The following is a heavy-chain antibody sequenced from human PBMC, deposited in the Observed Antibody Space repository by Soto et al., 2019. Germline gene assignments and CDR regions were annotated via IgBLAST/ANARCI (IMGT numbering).Heavy chain of an antibody. V-gene: IGHV1-69*01. D-gene: IGHD6-13*01. CDR1: GGTFSSYA. CDR2: IIPIFGTA. J-gene: IGHJ5*02. Sequence: QVQLVQSGAEVKKPGSSVKVSCKASGGTFSSYAIRWVRQAPGQGLEWMGGIIPIFGTANYAQKFQGRVTITSNESPSTAVMERSSRSSDDTAVYYGARKIEAAGMTEGRWFDPWGQGTRVTVSA. CDR3: ARKIEAAGMTEGRWFDP.